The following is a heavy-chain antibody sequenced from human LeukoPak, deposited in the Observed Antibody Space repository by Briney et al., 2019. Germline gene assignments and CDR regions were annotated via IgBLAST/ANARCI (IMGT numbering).Heavy chain of an antibody. Sequence: SETLSLTCTVSGGSISNYVWSWIRQPPGKGLEWIGYIYYSGSTNYNPSLKSRVTISIRTSRNQFSLKLSSVTAADTAVYYCARGDTAMVPIEDWGQGILVIVSS. CDR2: IYYSGST. D-gene: IGHD5-18*01. CDR1: GGSISNYV. V-gene: IGHV4-59*01. J-gene: IGHJ4*02. CDR3: ARGDTAMVPIED.